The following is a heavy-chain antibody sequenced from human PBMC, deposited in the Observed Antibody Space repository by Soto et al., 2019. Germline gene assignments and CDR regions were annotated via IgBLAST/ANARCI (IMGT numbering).Heavy chain of an antibody. V-gene: IGHV2-70*01. CDR2: IDWDDDK. Sequence: SGPTLVNPTQTLTLTCTFSGFSLSISGMCVSWIRQPPGKALEWLALIDWDDDKYYSTSLKTRLTISKDTSKNQVVLTMTNMDPVDTATYYCARIRTYYDFWSGPSGYYGMDVWGQGTTVTVSS. D-gene: IGHD3-3*01. J-gene: IGHJ6*02. CDR1: GFSLSISGMC. CDR3: ARIRTYYDFWSGPSGYYGMDV.